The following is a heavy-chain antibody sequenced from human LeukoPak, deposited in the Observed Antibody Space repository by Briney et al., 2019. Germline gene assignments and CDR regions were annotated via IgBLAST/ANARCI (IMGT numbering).Heavy chain of an antibody. CDR1: GFTFSTSW. J-gene: IGHJ4*02. D-gene: IGHD5-12*01. Sequence: GGSLRLSCAASGFTFSTSWMSWVRQVPGKGLEWVANIKKDGSETYYVDSVKGRFTISRDNAKNSLYLQMNSLRAEDTAIYYCARGRYSGTTYYFDYWGQGTLVTVSS. V-gene: IGHV3-7*03. CDR2: IKKDGSET. CDR3: ARGRYSGTTYYFDY.